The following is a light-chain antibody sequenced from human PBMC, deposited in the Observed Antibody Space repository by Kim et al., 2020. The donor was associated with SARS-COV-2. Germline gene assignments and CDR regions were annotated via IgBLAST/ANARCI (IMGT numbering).Light chain of an antibody. CDR2: AAS. Sequence: ASVGDRVTITCRASQGISNYLAWYQKKPGKVPRLLIYAASTLQGGVPSRFSGSGSGTEFTLTISSLQPEDVATYYCQKYNSAPQTFGGGTKVDIK. V-gene: IGKV1-27*01. J-gene: IGKJ4*01. CDR1: QGISNY. CDR3: QKYNSAPQT.